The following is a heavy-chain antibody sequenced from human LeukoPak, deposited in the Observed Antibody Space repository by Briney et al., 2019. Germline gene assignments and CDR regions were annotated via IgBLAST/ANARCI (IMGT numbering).Heavy chain of an antibody. CDR1: GFTFSSYS. CDR2: ISSSSSTI. J-gene: IGHJ6*02. CDR3: ARVGTTYYYGMDV. V-gene: IGHV3-48*01. Sequence: GGSLRLSCAASGFTFSSYSMNWVRQAPGKGLEWVSYISSSSSTIYYVDSVKGRFTISRDNAKNSLYLQMNSLRAEDTAVYYCARVGTTYYYGMDVWGQGTTVTVSS. D-gene: IGHD5-12*01.